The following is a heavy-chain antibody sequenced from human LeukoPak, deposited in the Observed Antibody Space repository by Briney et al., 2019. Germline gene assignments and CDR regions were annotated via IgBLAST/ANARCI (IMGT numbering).Heavy chain of an antibody. Sequence: GGSLRLSCAASGFTFSSYAMSWVRQAPGKGLEWVSAISGSGGSTYYADSVKGRFTISRDNSKNTLYLQMNSLRAEDTAVYYCARVGQGGATTRGTPYFDYWGQGTLVTVSS. CDR2: ISGSGGST. CDR1: GFTFSSYA. V-gene: IGHV3-23*01. D-gene: IGHD1-26*01. J-gene: IGHJ4*02. CDR3: ARVGQGGATTRGTPYFDY.